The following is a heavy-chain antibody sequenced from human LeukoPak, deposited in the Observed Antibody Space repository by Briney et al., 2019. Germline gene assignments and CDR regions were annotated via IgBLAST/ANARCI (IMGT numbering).Heavy chain of an antibody. CDR3: AKNGGSYWHFDF. CDR1: GFTFSSYG. Sequence: PGGSLRLSCAASGFTFSSYGMHWVRQAPGKRLEWVAFIRYDGSNKYYADSVKGRFTISRDNSKNTLYLQMNSLRAEDTAVYYCAKNGGSYWHFDFWGQGTLVTVSS. CDR2: IRYDGSNK. V-gene: IGHV3-30*02. J-gene: IGHJ4*02. D-gene: IGHD1-26*01.